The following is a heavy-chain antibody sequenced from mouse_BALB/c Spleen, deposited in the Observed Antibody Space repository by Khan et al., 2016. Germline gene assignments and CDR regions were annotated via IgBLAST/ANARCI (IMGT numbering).Heavy chain of an antibody. CDR2: IDPENGDI. CDR1: GFNIKDTY. CDR3: AGGITTFAMDY. V-gene: IGHV14-3*02. J-gene: IGHJ4*01. D-gene: IGHD2-4*01. Sequence: EVQLQESGAELVKPGASVKLSCTASGFNIKDTYMYWMKQRPEQGLEWIGKIDPENGDIKHDPKFQGKATITADTSSNTAYLQLSSLTSEDTAVYFCAGGITTFAMDYWGQGTSVTVSS.